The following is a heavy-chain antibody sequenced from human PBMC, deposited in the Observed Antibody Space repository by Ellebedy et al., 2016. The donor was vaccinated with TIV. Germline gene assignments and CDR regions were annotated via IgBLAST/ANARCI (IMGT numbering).Heavy chain of an antibody. V-gene: IGHV4-31*03. J-gene: IGHJ5*02. Sequence: SETLSLXXTVSGGSISSGGYYWSWIRQHPGKGLEWIGYIYYSGSTYYNPSLKSRVTISVDTSKNQFSLKLSSVTAADTAVYYCASEVRTYYYGSGSYCWFDPWGQGTLVTVSS. CDR1: GGSISSGGYY. CDR3: ASEVRTYYYGSGSYCWFDP. D-gene: IGHD3-10*01. CDR2: IYYSGST.